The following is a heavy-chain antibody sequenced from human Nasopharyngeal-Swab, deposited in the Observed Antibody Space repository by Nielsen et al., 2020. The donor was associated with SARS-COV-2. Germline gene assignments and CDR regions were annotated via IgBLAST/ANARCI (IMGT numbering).Heavy chain of an antibody. CDR1: GFTFSDYY. CDR3: AGDIVGATPNFDY. CDR2: ISSSGSTI. Sequence: GGSLRLSCAASGFTFSDYYMSWIRQAPGKGLEWVSYISSSGSTIYYADSVKGRFTISRDNAKNSLYLQMNSLRAEDTAVYYCAGDIVGATPNFDYWGQGTLVTVSS. D-gene: IGHD1-26*01. J-gene: IGHJ4*02. V-gene: IGHV3-11*04.